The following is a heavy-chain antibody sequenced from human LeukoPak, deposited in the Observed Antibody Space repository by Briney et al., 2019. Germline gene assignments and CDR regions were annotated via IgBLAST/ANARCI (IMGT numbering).Heavy chain of an antibody. J-gene: IGHJ4*02. V-gene: IGHV3-23*01. Sequence: GGSLRLSCAASGFTFSSYAMSWVRQAPGKGLEWVSAISGSGGSTYYADSVKGRFTISRDNSKNTLYLQMNSLGAEDTAVYYCAAYYYEILTGYFDYWGQGTLVTVSS. CDR2: ISGSGGST. CDR3: AAYYYEILTGYFDY. CDR1: GFTFSSYA. D-gene: IGHD3-9*01.